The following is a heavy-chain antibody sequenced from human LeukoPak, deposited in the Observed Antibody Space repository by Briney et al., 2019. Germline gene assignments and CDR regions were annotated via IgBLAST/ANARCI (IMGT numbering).Heavy chain of an antibody. V-gene: IGHV4-4*07. Sequence: SETLSLTCTVPGGSISSYYWSWIRQPAGKGLEWIGRIDTSGNTNYKPSLKSRVTMSVDTSKNQFSLKLSSVTAADTAVYYCARVSSSWYQDWYFDLWGRGTLVTVSS. D-gene: IGHD6-13*01. J-gene: IGHJ2*01. CDR3: ARVSSSWYQDWYFDL. CDR1: GGSISSYY. CDR2: IDTSGNT.